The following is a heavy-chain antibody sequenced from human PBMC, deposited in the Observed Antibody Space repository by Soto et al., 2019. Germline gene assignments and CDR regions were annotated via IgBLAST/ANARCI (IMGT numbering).Heavy chain of an antibody. J-gene: IGHJ6*02. V-gene: IGHV4-31*03. D-gene: IGHD3-3*01. CDR1: GGSISSGGYY. CDR3: ARGGAYDFWSGYPPDGYYYYGMDV. CDR2: IYYSGST. Sequence: SETLSLTCTVSGGSISSGGYYWSWIRQHPGKGLEWIGYIYYSGSTYYNPSLKSRVTISVDTSKNQFSLKLSSVTAADTAVYYCARGGAYDFWSGYPPDGYYYYGMDVWGQGTTVTVSS.